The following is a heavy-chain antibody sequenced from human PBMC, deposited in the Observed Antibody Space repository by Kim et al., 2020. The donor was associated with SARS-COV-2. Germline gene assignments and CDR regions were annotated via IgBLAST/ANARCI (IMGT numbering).Heavy chain of an antibody. CDR2: ISGSGGST. J-gene: IGHJ4*02. Sequence: GGSLRLSCAASGFTFSSYAMSWVRQAPGKGLEWVSAISGSGGSTYYADSVKGRFTISRDNSKNTLYLQMNSLRAEDTAVYYCAKDGGEGRYSSGWEYFDYWGQGTLVTVSS. CDR3: AKDGGEGRYSSGWEYFDY. CDR1: GFTFSSYA. V-gene: IGHV3-23*01. D-gene: IGHD6-19*01.